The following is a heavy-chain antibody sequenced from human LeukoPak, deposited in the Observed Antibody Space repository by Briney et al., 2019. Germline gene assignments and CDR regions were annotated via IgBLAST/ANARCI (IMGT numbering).Heavy chain of an antibody. Sequence: KPSGTLSLTCAVSGGSISSNNWWGWVRQPPGKGLEWIGEIYHSGSPNYNPSLKSRVTLSVDKSRNHFSLNLSSVTAADTAVYYCARVNINNWHSCDYWGQGTLVTVSS. CDR2: IYHSGSP. V-gene: IGHV4-4*02. J-gene: IGHJ4*02. CDR1: GGSISSNNW. CDR3: ARVNINNWHSCDY. D-gene: IGHD1-1*01.